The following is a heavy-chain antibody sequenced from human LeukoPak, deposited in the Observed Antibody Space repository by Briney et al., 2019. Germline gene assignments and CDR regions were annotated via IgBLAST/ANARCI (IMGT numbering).Heavy chain of an antibody. J-gene: IGHJ4*02. CDR3: ARDLSPGAIAAAGISY. D-gene: IGHD6-13*01. CDR2: IWYDGSNK. Sequence: GGSLRLACAASGFTFSSYGMHWVRQAPGKGLEWVAVIWYDGSNKYYADSVKGRFTISRDNSKNTLYLQMNSLRAEDTAVYYCARDLSPGAIAAAGISYWGQGTLVTVSS. CDR1: GFTFSSYG. V-gene: IGHV3-33*01.